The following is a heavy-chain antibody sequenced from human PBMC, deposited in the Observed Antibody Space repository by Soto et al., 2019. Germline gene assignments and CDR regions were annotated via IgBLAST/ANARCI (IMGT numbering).Heavy chain of an antibody. CDR1: GGCSDSYC. CDR3: DAVVAACWFEP. CDR2: IYYGGST. V-gene: IGHV4-59*01. D-gene: IGHD2-15*01. Sequence: NLSETLALSCTVYGGCSDSYCWGGIRQPPGKGLEWIGYIYYGGSTNYNPSLKSRVTISVDTSKNQFSLKLSSVTAADTAVYYCDAVVAACWFEPWGQGPLVTVPA. J-gene: IGHJ5*02.